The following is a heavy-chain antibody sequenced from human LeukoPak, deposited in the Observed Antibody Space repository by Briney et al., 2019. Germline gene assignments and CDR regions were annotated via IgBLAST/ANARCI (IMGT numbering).Heavy chain of an antibody. Sequence: VASVKVSCKASGYTFTSYYMHWVRQAPGQGLEWMGIINPSGGSTSYAQKFQGRVTMTRDTSTSTVYMELSSLRSEDTAVYYCAGRVSSGWYWFWGQGTLVTVSS. J-gene: IGHJ4*02. D-gene: IGHD6-19*01. CDR3: AGRVSSGWYWF. CDR2: INPSGGST. CDR1: GYTFTSYY. V-gene: IGHV1-46*01.